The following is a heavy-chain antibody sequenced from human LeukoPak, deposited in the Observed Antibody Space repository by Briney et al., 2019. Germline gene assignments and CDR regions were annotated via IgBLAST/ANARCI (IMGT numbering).Heavy chain of an antibody. V-gene: IGHV3-48*02. Sequence: PGGSLRLSRAASGFTFRTYSMNWVRQAPGKGLEWVSYISSSSSTIQYADSVKGRFTISRDNAKNSLYLQMNSLRDEDTAVYYCARDQDCGGDRYWVFDCWGQGTLVTVSS. CDR3: ARDQDCGGDRYWVFDC. J-gene: IGHJ4*02. CDR2: ISSSSSTI. CDR1: GFTFRTYS. D-gene: IGHD2-21*02.